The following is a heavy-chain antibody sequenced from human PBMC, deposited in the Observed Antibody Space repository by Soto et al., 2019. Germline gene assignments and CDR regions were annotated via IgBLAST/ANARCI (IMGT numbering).Heavy chain of an antibody. Sequence: ASVKVSCKASGYTFNSYGISWVRQAPGQGLEWMGWISAYNGNTNYAQKLQGRVTMTTDTSTSTAYMELRSLRSDDTAVYYCARDPHRDGYALVFDYWGQGTLVTV. J-gene: IGHJ4*02. D-gene: IGHD5-12*01. CDR2: ISAYNGNT. V-gene: IGHV1-18*01. CDR1: GYTFNSYG. CDR3: ARDPHRDGYALVFDY.